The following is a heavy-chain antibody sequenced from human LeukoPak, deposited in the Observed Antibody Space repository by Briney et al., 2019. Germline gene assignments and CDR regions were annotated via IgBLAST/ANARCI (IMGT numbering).Heavy chain of an antibody. J-gene: IGHJ3*02. Sequence: PSETLSLTCTVSGGSVNSGGSFWCWIRQHPGKGLEWIGYIYYSGSTYYNPSLKSRVTISVDTSKNQFSLKLSSVTAADTAVYYCARSHPIVFNAFDIWGQGTMVTVSS. CDR3: ARSHPIVFNAFDI. CDR1: GGSVNSGGSF. V-gene: IGHV4-31*03. D-gene: IGHD3-16*02. CDR2: IYYSGST.